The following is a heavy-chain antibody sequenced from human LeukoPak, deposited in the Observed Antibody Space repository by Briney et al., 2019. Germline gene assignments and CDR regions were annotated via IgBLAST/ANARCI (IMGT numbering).Heavy chain of an antibody. CDR1: GDSISSYY. CDR2: IYYSGST. D-gene: IGHD1-26*01. J-gene: IGHJ4*02. Sequence: SETLSLTCTVSGDSISSYYWSWIRQPAGKGLEWIGYIYYSGSTNYNPSLKSRVTISVDTSKNQFSLKLNSVTAADTAVYYCARTHSGSYYYWGQGTLVTVSS. V-gene: IGHV4-59*08. CDR3: ARTHSGSYYY.